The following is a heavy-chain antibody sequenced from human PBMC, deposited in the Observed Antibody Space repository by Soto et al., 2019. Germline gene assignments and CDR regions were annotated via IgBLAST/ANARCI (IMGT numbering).Heavy chain of an antibody. V-gene: IGHV6-1*01. D-gene: IGHD6-19*01. CDR3: ARHDGFSSGRIFDY. CDR1: GDSVSSNSAT. J-gene: IGHJ4*01. CDR2: TYYRSKWYN. Sequence: SQTLSITCAISGDSVSSNSATWDWIRQSPSRGLEWLGRTYYRSKWYNDYAVSVKSRITINPDTSNNQLSLKLRSVTAADTAVYYCARHDGFSSGRIFDYWGHGTLVTVSS.